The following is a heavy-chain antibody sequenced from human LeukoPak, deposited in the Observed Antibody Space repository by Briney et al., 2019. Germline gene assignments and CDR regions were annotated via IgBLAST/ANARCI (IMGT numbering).Heavy chain of an antibody. D-gene: IGHD2-2*01. Sequence: ASVKVSCKASGYTFTSYYMHWVRQAPGQGLEWMGIINPSGGSTSYAQKFQGRVTMTRDTSTSTVYMKLSSLRSEDTAVYYCARDPIVVVPAAIQYYFDYWGQGTLVTVSS. CDR1: GYTFTSYY. V-gene: IGHV1-46*01. CDR3: ARDPIVVVPAAIQYYFDY. CDR2: INPSGGST. J-gene: IGHJ4*02.